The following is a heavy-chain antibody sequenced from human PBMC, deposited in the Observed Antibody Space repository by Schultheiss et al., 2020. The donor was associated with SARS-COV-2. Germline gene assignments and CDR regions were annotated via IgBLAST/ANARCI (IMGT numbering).Heavy chain of an antibody. CDR2: IYYSGST. D-gene: IGHD5-12*01. V-gene: IGHV4-39*01. J-gene: IGHJ4*02. CDR1: DDSISGSSYF. CDR3: ARRRLVATIIDY. Sequence: SETLSLTCTVSDDSISGSSYFWGWIRQPPGKGLEWIGSIYYSGSTYYNPSLKSRVTISVDTSKNQFSLKLSSVTAADTAVYYCARRRLVATIIDYWGQGTLVTVSS.